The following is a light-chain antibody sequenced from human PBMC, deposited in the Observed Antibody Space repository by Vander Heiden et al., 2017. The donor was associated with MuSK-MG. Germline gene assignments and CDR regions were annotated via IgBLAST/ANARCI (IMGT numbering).Light chain of an antibody. CDR1: QSISSY. CDR3: QQSYSTRLT. V-gene: IGKV1-39*01. Sequence: DIQMTHSPSTLAASVGDRVTITCRASQSISSYLNWYQQKPGKAPKLLIYAASSLQSGVPSRFSGSGSGTDFTLTISSLQPEDFATYYCQQSYSTRLTFGGGTKVEIK. J-gene: IGKJ4*01. CDR2: AAS.